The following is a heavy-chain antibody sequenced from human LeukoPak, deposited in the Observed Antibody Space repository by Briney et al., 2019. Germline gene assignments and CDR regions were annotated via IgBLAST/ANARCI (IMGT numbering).Heavy chain of an antibody. V-gene: IGHV3-20*04. Sequence: GGSLRLSCAASGFTFADFGMSWVRQVPGKGLEWVSGINWNGGRTGYADSVKGRFTISRDNAKKSLYLQMNSLRAEDTALYYCARKWLSNAFDIWGQGTMVTVSS. D-gene: IGHD5-12*01. CDR3: ARKWLSNAFDI. CDR1: GFTFADFG. J-gene: IGHJ3*02. CDR2: INWNGGRT.